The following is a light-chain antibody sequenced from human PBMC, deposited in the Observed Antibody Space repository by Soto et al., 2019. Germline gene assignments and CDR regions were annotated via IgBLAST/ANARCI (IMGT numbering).Light chain of an antibody. CDR3: EQYNNWHLT. Sequence: EIVMTQSPATLSVSPGERATLSCWASQSVNSYLAWYQQKRGQAPRLLIYEASTRATGIPPRSSASGSGTEFTLTISSLQSEDFSVYYCEQYNNWHLTFGGGTNVEIK. J-gene: IGKJ4*01. CDR2: EAS. CDR1: QSVNSY. V-gene: IGKV3-15*01.